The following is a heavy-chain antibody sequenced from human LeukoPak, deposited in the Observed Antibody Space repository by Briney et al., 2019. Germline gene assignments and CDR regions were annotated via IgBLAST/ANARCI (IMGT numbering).Heavy chain of an antibody. CDR1: GYTFTSYG. Sequence: ASVKVSCKASGYTFTSYGISWVRQAPGQGLEWMGWISAYNGNTNYAQKLQGRVTMTTDTSTSTAYMELRSLRSYDTAVYYCARLPVLRYFDWFQGGIFDYWGQGPLVTVSS. CDR3: ARLPVLRYFDWFQGGIFDY. J-gene: IGHJ4*02. D-gene: IGHD3-9*01. V-gene: IGHV1-18*01. CDR2: ISAYNGNT.